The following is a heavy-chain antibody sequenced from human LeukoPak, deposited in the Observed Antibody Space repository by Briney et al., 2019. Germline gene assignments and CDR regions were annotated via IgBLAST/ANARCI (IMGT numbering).Heavy chain of an antibody. CDR1: GFTFSSYA. V-gene: IGHV3-23*03. CDR2: IYSGGGT. D-gene: IGHD4-17*01. J-gene: IGHJ4*02. CDR3: ARTVTTAHFDY. Sequence: GGSLRLSCAASGFTFSSYAMSWVRQAPGKGLEWVSVIYSGGGTYSADSVKGRFTISKDNSKNTLYLQMNSLRAEDTAIYYCARTVTTAHFDYWGQGTLVTVSS.